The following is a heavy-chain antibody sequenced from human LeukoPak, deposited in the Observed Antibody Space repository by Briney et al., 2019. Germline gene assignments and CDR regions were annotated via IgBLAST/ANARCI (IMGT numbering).Heavy chain of an antibody. CDR2: ISGSGVST. V-gene: IGHV3-23*01. D-gene: IGHD4-17*01. J-gene: IGHJ5*02. CDR3: AKLHGDYWRPHYIWFDP. Sequence: GGSLRLTCAASGFTFSSYAMSWGRQGPGKGKEWVSAISGSGVSTSYAASVKGRFTLSTDNSKTPLYLQMNCLRAEDTAVYYCAKLHGDYWRPHYIWFDPWGQGTLVSVSS. CDR1: GFTFSSYA.